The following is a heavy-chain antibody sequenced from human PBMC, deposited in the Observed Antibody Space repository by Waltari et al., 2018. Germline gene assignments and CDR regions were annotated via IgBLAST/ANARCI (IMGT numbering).Heavy chain of an antibody. J-gene: IGHJ3*02. CDR2: INPANGDT. CDR1: GYTFTSFP. Sequence: QVQLVQSGAEVKKPGASVKVSCKASGYTFTSFPMHWVRQAPGQRLEWMGWINPANGDTKYSQDFQGRVNIVRDTSARTSYMELNSLRSEDMAVYYCARGRVPEISSGWGNPFDIWGQGTMVTVSS. V-gene: IGHV1-3*03. D-gene: IGHD6-19*01. CDR3: ARGRVPEISSGWGNPFDI.